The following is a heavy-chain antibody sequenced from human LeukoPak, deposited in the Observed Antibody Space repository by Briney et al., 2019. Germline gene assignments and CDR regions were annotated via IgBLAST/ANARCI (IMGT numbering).Heavy chain of an antibody. D-gene: IGHD6-19*01. Sequence: GESLKISCKGSGYTFNTYWVGWVRQMPGKGLEWIGIIYPGDSDIRYSPSFRGQVTISADKSSSTAYLQWSSLKASDTAVYYCARRDVSAWYYFDYWGQGTLVTVSS. J-gene: IGHJ4*02. V-gene: IGHV5-51*01. CDR3: ARRDVSAWYYFDY. CDR1: GYTFNTYW. CDR2: IYPGDSDI.